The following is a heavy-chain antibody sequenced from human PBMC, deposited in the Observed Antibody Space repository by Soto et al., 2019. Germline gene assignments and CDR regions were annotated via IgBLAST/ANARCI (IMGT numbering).Heavy chain of an antibody. V-gene: IGHV3-48*02. CDR2: ISSSSSTI. CDR3: ARSSPWELRSYNWFDP. Sequence: GGSLRLSCAASGFTFSSYSMNWVRQAPGKGLEWVSYISSSSSTIYYADSVKGRFTISRDNAKNSLYLQMNSLRDEDTAVYYCARSSPWELRSYNWFDPWGQGTLVTVSS. CDR1: GFTFSSYS. J-gene: IGHJ5*02. D-gene: IGHD1-26*01.